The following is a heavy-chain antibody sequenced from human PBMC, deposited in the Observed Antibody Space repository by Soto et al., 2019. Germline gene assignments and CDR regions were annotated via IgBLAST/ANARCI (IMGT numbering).Heavy chain of an antibody. CDR3: ARRNSYGPLDY. V-gene: IGHV3-13*05. CDR2: IGTAGDP. Sequence: EVQLVESGGGLVQPGGSLRLSCAASGFTFSSYDMHWVRQATGKGLEWVSAIGTAGDPYYPGSVKGRFTISRENAKNSLYLHMNSLRAGDTAVYYCARRNSYGPLDYWGQGTLVTVSS. J-gene: IGHJ4*02. D-gene: IGHD5-18*01. CDR1: GFTFSSYD.